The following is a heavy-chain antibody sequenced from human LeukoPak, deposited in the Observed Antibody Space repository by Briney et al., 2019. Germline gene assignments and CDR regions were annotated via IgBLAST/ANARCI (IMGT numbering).Heavy chain of an antibody. CDR3: ARVPTRPYGWFDP. CDR1: GGSISSYY. Sequence: SETLSLTCTVSGGSISSYYWSWIRQPPGKGLEWIGYIYYSGSTNYNPSLKSRVTISVDTSKNQFSLKLSSVTAADTAVYYCARVPTRPYGWFDPWGQGTLVTVSS. D-gene: IGHD4-17*01. CDR2: IYYSGST. J-gene: IGHJ5*02. V-gene: IGHV4-59*01.